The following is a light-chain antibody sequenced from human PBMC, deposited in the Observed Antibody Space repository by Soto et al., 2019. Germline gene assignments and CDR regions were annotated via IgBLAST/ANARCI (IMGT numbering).Light chain of an antibody. CDR1: QSVNSNY. V-gene: IGKV3-20*01. Sequence: EVVLTQSPVTLSFSPGERATLSFRASQSVNSNYLAWHQQKPGQGPRLLVLGASSRATGIPDRFSGTGSGTDFTLTISRVEPEDFAVYYCQQYGSSLITFGQGTRLEI. CDR3: QQYGSSLIT. CDR2: GAS. J-gene: IGKJ5*01.